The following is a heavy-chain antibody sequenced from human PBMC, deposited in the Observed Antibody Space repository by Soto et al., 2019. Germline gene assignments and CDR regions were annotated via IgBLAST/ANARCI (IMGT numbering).Heavy chain of an antibody. CDR1: GGSFSSGGYS. V-gene: IGHV4-30-2*01. J-gene: IGHJ5*02. CDR2: INHSGST. D-gene: IGHD6-13*01. Sequence: PSETLSLTCAVSGGSFSSGGYSWSWIRQPPGKGLEWIGEINHSGSTNYNPSLKSRVTISVDTSKNQFSLKLSSVTAADTAVYYCARGGSSSSWQNFLFDPWGQGTLVTVSS. CDR3: ARGGSSSSWQNFLFDP.